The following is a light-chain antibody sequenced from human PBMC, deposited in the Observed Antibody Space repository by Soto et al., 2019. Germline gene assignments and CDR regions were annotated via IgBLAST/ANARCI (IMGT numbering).Light chain of an antibody. CDR3: QQYNNYSWT. Sequence: EIQMTQSPATLSASVGDRVTITCRASQSISSWLAWYQQKPGKAPKLLIYDASSLESGVPSRFSASGSGTEFTLTINSLQPDDFATYYCQQYNNYSWTFGQGTKV. V-gene: IGKV1-5*01. CDR1: QSISSW. J-gene: IGKJ1*01. CDR2: DAS.